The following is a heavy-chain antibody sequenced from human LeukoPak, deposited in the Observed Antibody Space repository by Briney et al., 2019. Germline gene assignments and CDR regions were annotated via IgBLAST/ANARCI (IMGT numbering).Heavy chain of an antibody. J-gene: IGHJ4*02. V-gene: IGHV3-23*01. CDR1: EFTFRNYA. D-gene: IGHD3-10*01. Sequence: GGSLRLSCEASEFTFRNYAMSWVRQAPGKGLKGVSSISGSGGDTYYGDTLKGRFTISRDNFKNTLYLQMNSLRAEDTALYYRAKAVGRYYYGSGSYWDSWGQGTLVTVSS. CDR3: AKAVGRYYYGSGSYWDS. CDR2: ISGSGGDT.